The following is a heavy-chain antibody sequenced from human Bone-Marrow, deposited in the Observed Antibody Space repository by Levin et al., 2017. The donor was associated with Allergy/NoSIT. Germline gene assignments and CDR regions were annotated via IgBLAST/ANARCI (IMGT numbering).Heavy chain of an antibody. CDR1: GFSFNDHS. CDR3: AREGDSSAYYIDFDY. V-gene: IGHV3-72*01. CDR2: TRNKANIYTT. D-gene: IGHD6-19*01. Sequence: GESLKISCAASGFSFNDHSMNWVRQAPGKGLEWVGRTRNKANIYTTEYAASVKGRFTISRDDSRSSLFLQMNSLQTEDTAVFYCAREGDSSAYYIDFDYWGQGTLVTVSS. J-gene: IGHJ4*02.